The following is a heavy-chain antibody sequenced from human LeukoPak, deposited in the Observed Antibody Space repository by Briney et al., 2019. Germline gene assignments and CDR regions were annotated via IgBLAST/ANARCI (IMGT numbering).Heavy chain of an antibody. D-gene: IGHD3-10*01. V-gene: IGHV4-59*08. CDR3: ARVIHGFGEYYFDY. Sequence: SETLSLTCTVSGGSISSYYWSWIRQPPGEGLEGIGYIYYSGSTNYNPSLKSRVTISVDTSKNQFSLKLSSVTAADTAVYYCARVIHGFGEYYFDYWGQGTLVTVSS. CDR2: IYYSGST. J-gene: IGHJ4*02. CDR1: GGSISSYY.